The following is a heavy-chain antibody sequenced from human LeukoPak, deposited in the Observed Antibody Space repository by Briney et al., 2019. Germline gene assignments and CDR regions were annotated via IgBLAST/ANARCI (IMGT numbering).Heavy chain of an antibody. V-gene: IGHV1-18*01. Sequence: ASVKVSCKASGYTFTSYGISWVRQAPGQGLEWMGWISAYNGNTNYAQKLQGRVTMTTDTSTSTAYMELRSLRSDDTAVYYCARDQRSGYSYGCPFDYWGQGTLVTVSS. D-gene: IGHD5-18*01. CDR3: ARDQRSGYSYGCPFDY. CDR1: GYTFTSYG. CDR2: ISAYNGNT. J-gene: IGHJ4*02.